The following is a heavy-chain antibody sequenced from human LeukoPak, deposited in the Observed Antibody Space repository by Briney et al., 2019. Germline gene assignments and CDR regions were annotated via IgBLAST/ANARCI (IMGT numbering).Heavy chain of an antibody. D-gene: IGHD3-3*01. CDR2: ISGSGGST. V-gene: IGHV3-23*01. Sequence: GASLRLSCAASGFTFSSYAMSWVRQAPGKGLEWVSAISGSGGSTYYADSVKGRFTISRDNSKNTLYLQMNSLRAEDTAVYYCAKGYDFWSAHAMDVWAKGPRSPSP. CDR1: GFTFSSYA. CDR3: AKGYDFWSAHAMDV. J-gene: IGHJ6*02.